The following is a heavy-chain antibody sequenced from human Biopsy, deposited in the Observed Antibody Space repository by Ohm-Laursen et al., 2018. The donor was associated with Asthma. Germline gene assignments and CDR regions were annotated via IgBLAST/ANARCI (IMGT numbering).Heavy chain of an antibody. Sequence: SLRLSCAASGFTFSSYGMHWVRQAPGKGLEWVAVIWYDGSNKYYADSVKGRFTVSRDNPKNTLYLQMNSLRAEDTAVYYCATFPYGDYLPLDYWGQGTLVTVSS. CDR3: ATFPYGDYLPLDY. CDR1: GFTFSSYG. D-gene: IGHD4-17*01. J-gene: IGHJ4*02. CDR2: IWYDGSNK. V-gene: IGHV3-33*01.